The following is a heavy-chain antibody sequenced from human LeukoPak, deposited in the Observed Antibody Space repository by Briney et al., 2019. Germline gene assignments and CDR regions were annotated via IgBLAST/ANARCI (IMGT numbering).Heavy chain of an antibody. V-gene: IGHV4-34*01. CDR3: ARSHPTYYYGSGSYPVFDY. CDR2: INHSGST. CDR1: GGSISGFY. J-gene: IGHJ4*02. Sequence: SETLSLTCTVSGGSISGFYWSWIRQPPGKGLEWIGEINHSGSTNYNPSLKSRVTISVDTSKNQFSLKLSSVTAADTAVYYCARSHPTYYYGSGSYPVFDYWGQGTLVTVSS. D-gene: IGHD3-10*01.